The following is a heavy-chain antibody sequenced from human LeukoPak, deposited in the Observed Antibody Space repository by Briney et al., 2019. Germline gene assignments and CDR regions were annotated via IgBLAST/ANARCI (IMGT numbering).Heavy chain of an antibody. J-gene: IGHJ4*02. Sequence: ASVKVSCKASGYIFNHYDINWVRRATGQGLEWMGWMNPNSGKRVYAQKFQGRVTMTTNSSINTAYMELTSLTSDDTAVYYCAKGLRSDYWGQGTLVTVSS. CDR2: MNPNSGKR. V-gene: IGHV1-8*01. CDR1: GYIFNHYD. D-gene: IGHD3-16*02. CDR3: AKGLRSDY.